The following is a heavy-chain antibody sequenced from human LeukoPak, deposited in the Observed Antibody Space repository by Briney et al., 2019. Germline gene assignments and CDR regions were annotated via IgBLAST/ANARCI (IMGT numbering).Heavy chain of an antibody. Sequence: SETLSLTCTISRGSIRSSSWTWIRQPPGKGQEWIGLILTSGTANYNPSLKSRVTMSLDTSKNHFSLNLTSVTAADAAVYYCTRVSYFDFWSGSYSSPPGDAFDIWGQGTMVTVSS. CDR1: RGSIRSSS. V-gene: IGHV4-4*07. CDR3: TRVSYFDFWSGSYSSPPGDAFDI. D-gene: IGHD3-3*01. CDR2: ILTSGTA. J-gene: IGHJ3*02.